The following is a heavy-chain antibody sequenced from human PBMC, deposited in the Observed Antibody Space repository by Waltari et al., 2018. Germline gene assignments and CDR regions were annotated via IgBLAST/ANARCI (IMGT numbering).Heavy chain of an antibody. J-gene: IGHJ4*01. V-gene: IGHV4-34*01. Sequence: QVQLQQWGAGLLKPSETLSLPCAVYGGSFSGYYWSWLRQPPGTGLEWIGEINHSGSSNCIQSLKSGVTISVNTSKKQFSLKRSSVTAADTAVYYCASLGWIYRPPRYWGHGTLVTVSS. CDR3: ASLGWIYRPPRY. D-gene: IGHD3-16*02. CDR1: GGSFSGYY. CDR2: INHSGSS.